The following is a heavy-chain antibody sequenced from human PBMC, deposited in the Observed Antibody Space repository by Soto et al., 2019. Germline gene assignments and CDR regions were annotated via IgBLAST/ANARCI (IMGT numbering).Heavy chain of an antibody. D-gene: IGHD2-2*02. CDR1: GGSISSANW. Sequence: PSETLSLTCAVSGGSISSANWWTWVRQPPGKGLEWIGEIYHGGSTNYNPSLKSRVTISVDTSKNQFSLKLSSVTAADTAVYYCARGALIVVVPAAIDYFDYWGQGTLVTVS. V-gene: IGHV4-4*02. CDR2: IYHGGST. CDR3: ARGALIVVVPAAIDYFDY. J-gene: IGHJ4*02.